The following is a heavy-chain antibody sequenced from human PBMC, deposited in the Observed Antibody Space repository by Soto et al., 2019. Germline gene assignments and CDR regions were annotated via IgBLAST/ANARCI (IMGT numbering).Heavy chain of an antibody. CDR3: ARYPYVKDAFDL. CDR1: GFAFSEYG. Sequence: QVQLVQSGAEVKKPGAAVTVSCKASGFAFSEYGFSWVRQAPGQGLEWMAWVSLYNGDINYAQKFQGRVTMTTDTSTKTVYMEMRSLRSDDTAVYYCARYPYVKDAFDLWGQGTMVSVSS. V-gene: IGHV1-18*01. CDR2: VSLYNGDI. D-gene: IGHD1-1*01. J-gene: IGHJ3*01.